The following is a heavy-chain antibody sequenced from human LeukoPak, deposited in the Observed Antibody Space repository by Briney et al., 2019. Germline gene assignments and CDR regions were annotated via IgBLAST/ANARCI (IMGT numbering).Heavy chain of an antibody. V-gene: IGHV1-69*05. Sequence: SVKVSCKASGGTFSSYAISWVRQAPGQGLEWMGGIIPIFGTANYAQKFQGRVTITTDESTSTAYMELSSLKSEDTAVYYCARARRQEHYDILTGYQSWFDPWGQGTLVTVSS. CDR2: IIPIFGTA. J-gene: IGHJ5*02. CDR1: GGTFSSYA. D-gene: IGHD3-9*01. CDR3: ARARRQEHYDILTGYQSWFDP.